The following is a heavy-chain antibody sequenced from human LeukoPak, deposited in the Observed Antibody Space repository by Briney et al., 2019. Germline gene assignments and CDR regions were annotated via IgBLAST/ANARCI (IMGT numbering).Heavy chain of an antibody. J-gene: IGHJ4*02. CDR1: GFTFSSYG. CDR3: AKGREKYCTSTSCYHDY. CDR2: IRYDGNNK. Sequence: GGSLRLSCAASGFTFSSYGMHWVRQAPGKGLEWVAFIRYDGNNKYYADSVKGRLTISRDNSENTLYLQMNSLRVEDTAVYFCAKGREKYCTSTSCYHDYWGQGTLVTVSS. V-gene: IGHV3-30*02. D-gene: IGHD2-2*01.